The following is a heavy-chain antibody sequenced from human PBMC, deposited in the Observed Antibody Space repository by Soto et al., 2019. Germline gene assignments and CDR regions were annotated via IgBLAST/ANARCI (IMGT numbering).Heavy chain of an antibody. Sequence: PGGXLRLSCAASGFTFSSYAMSWVRQAPGKGLEWVSAISGSGGSTYYADSVKGRFTISRDNSKNTLYLQMNSLRAEDTAVYYCAKDIYYDFWSGVGFAFDIWGQGTMVTVSS. CDR1: GFTFSSYA. D-gene: IGHD3-3*01. CDR2: ISGSGGST. V-gene: IGHV3-23*01. J-gene: IGHJ3*02. CDR3: AKDIYYDFWSGVGFAFDI.